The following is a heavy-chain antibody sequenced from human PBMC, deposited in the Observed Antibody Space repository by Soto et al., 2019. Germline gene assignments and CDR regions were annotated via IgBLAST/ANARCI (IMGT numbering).Heavy chain of an antibody. CDR1: GGTFSSYT. D-gene: IGHD3-10*01. CDR2: IIPILGIA. CDR3: ARGILWFGELPEKKALDY. V-gene: IGHV1-69*02. J-gene: IGHJ4*02. Sequence: QVQLVQSGAEVKKPGSSVKVSCKASGGTFSSYTISWVRQAPGQGLEWMGRIIPILGIANYAQKFQGRVTITADKSTSTAYMELSSLRSEDTAVYYCARGILWFGELPEKKALDYWGQGTLVTVSS.